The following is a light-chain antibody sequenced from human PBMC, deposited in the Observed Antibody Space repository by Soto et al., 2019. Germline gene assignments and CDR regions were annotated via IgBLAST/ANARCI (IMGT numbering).Light chain of an antibody. CDR3: QQYKNGWT. CDR2: GAS. CDR1: QSVSSN. J-gene: IGKJ1*01. V-gene: IGKV3-15*01. Sequence: IVLTQSLDTLSVSPGERATLSCRASQSVSSNLAWYQQKPGQAPRLLIYGASTRATGIPARFSGSGSGTEFTLTISSLQSEDFAVYYCQQYKNGWTFGQGTKVDI.